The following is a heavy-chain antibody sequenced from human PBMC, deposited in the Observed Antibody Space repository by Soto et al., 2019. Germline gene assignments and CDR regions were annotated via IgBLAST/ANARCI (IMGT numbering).Heavy chain of an antibody. Sequence: SETLSLTCTVSGGSISSSSYYWGWIRQPPGKGLEWIGSIYYSGSTYYNPSLKSRVTISVDTSKNQFSLKLSSVTAADTAVYYCARLKPEQWLVRYNWFDPWGQGTLVTVPS. V-gene: IGHV4-39*01. CDR3: ARLKPEQWLVRYNWFDP. J-gene: IGHJ5*02. CDR2: IYYSGST. CDR1: GGSISSSSYY. D-gene: IGHD6-19*01.